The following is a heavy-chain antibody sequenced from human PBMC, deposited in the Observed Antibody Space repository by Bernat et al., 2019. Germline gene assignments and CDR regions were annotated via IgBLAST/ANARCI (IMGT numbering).Heavy chain of an antibody. J-gene: IGHJ4*02. CDR2: IYYSGST. Sequence: QVQLQESGPGLVKPSQTLSLTCTVSGGSISSGDYYWSWIRQHPGKGLEWIGYIYYSGSTYYNPYLKSRVTISVNTSKDQFSLQLSSVPAADTAVYYCARDYYYGSGSYSFYFDYWGQGTLVTVSS. CDR3: ARDYYYGSGSYSFYFDY. V-gene: IGHV4-31*03. CDR1: GGSISSGDYY. D-gene: IGHD3-10*01.